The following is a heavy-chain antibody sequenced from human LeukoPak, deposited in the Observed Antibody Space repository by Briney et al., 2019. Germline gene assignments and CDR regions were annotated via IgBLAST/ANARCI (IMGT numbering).Heavy chain of an antibody. J-gene: IGHJ4*02. CDR2: IYWDDDM. CDR3: AHRRYGDYTYFDY. Sequence: SGPTLVKPTQTLTLTCTFSGFSLSTSGEGVGWIRQPPGKALEWLALIYWDDDMRYNPSLKSRLTATKDTSKNQVFLTMTSMDPVDTATYYCAHRRYGDYTYFDYWGQGTLVTVSS. CDR1: GFSLSTSGEG. V-gene: IGHV2-5*02. D-gene: IGHD4-17*01.